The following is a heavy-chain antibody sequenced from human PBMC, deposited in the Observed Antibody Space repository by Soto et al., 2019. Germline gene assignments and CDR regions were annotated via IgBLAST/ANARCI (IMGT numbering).Heavy chain of an antibody. D-gene: IGHD1-1*01. CDR3: ARYGYSRQLMWYFDL. V-gene: IGHV3-11*01. J-gene: IGHJ2*01. Sequence: QVQLVESGGGLVRPGGSLRLSCAAFGLSFSDDYMSWIRQAPGKGPEWISYISSSGTTIYYADSVKGRFTISRDNAQNSLYMHMNSLRVEDTAVYYGARYGYSRQLMWYFDLWGRGTLVTVSS. CDR2: ISSSGTTI. CDR1: GLSFSDDY.